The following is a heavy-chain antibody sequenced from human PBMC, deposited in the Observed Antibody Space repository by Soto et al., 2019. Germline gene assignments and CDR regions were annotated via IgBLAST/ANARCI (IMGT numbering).Heavy chain of an antibody. D-gene: IGHD6-6*01. CDR3: ARALVPLLGYYYGMDV. Sequence: GGSLRLSCAGSGFSFNEYAMHWVRQAPGKGLDWVAVVSYEGSKQYYADSVRGRFTISRDNSKNTLYLQMNSLRAEDTAVYYCARALVPLLGYYYGMDVWGQGTTVTVSS. V-gene: IGHV3-30-3*01. J-gene: IGHJ6*02. CDR1: GFSFNEYA. CDR2: VSYEGSKQ.